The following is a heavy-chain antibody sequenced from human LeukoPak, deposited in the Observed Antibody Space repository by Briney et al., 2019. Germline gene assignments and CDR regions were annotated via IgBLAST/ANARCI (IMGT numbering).Heavy chain of an antibody. V-gene: IGHV3-74*01. CDR2: INSDGSST. J-gene: IGHJ4*02. CDR3: ARVSITMVRGVLDY. Sequence: GGSLRLSCAASGFTFSSYWMHWVRQAPGKGLVWVSRINSDGSSTSYADSVKGRFTISRDNAKNTLYLQMNSLRAEDMVVYYCARVSITMVRGVLDYWGQGTLVTVSS. CDR1: GFTFSSYW. D-gene: IGHD3-10*01.